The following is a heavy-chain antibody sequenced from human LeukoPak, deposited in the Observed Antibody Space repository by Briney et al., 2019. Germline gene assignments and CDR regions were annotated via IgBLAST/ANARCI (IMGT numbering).Heavy chain of an antibody. V-gene: IGHV1-69*06. J-gene: IGHJ6*03. CDR3: ARGTYYYDSSGYSPNYYYYYMDI. Sequence: ASVKVSCKASGGTFSSYAISWVRQAPGQGLEWMGGIIPIFGTANYAQKFQGRVTITADKSTSTAYMELSSLRSEDTAVYYCARGTYYYDSSGYSPNYYYYYMDIWGKGTTVTVSS. CDR2: IIPIFGTA. D-gene: IGHD3-22*01. CDR1: GGTFSSYA.